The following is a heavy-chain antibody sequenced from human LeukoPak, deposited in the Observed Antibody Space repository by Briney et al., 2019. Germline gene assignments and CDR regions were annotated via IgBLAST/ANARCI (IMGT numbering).Heavy chain of an antibody. D-gene: IGHD3-10*01. Sequence: PSETLSLTCTVSGGSISSGGYYWGWIRQPPGKGLEWIGSIYYSGSTYYNPSLKSRVTISVDTSKNQFSLKLSSVTAADTAMYYCARETQLNRGDDYWGQGTLVTVSS. J-gene: IGHJ4*02. CDR3: ARETQLNRGDDY. CDR1: GGSISSGGYY. V-gene: IGHV4-39*07. CDR2: IYYSGST.